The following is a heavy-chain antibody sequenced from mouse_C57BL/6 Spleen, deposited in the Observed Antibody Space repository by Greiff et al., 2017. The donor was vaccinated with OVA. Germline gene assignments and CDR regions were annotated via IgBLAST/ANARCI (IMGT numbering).Heavy chain of an antibody. CDR3: ARGLFFYYAMGY. CDR2: WRNKANDYTT. CDR1: GFTFSDFY. Sequence: DVKLVESGGGLVQSGRSLRLSCATSGFTFSDFYMEWVRQASGKGQEWIAAWRNKANDYTTEYSAAVKGRFIVSRDTSQSILYLQVDALGAEDTAIYYCARGLFFYYAMGYWGQGTSVTVSS. V-gene: IGHV7-1*01. J-gene: IGHJ4*01.